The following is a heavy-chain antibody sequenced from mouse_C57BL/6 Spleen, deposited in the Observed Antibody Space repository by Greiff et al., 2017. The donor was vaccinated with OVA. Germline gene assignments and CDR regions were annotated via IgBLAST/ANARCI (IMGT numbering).Heavy chain of an antibody. CDR2: ISNGGGST. CDR3: ARHGGGPYYYGSSYPFAD. CDR1: GFTFSDYY. Sequence: EVQLVESGGGLVQPGGSLKLSCAASGFTFSDYYMYWVRQTPEKRLEWVAYISNGGGSTYYPDTVKGRFTISRDNAKNTLYLQMSRLKSEDTAMYYCARHGGGPYYYGSSYPFADWGQGTLVTVSA. D-gene: IGHD1-1*01. J-gene: IGHJ3*01. V-gene: IGHV5-12*01.